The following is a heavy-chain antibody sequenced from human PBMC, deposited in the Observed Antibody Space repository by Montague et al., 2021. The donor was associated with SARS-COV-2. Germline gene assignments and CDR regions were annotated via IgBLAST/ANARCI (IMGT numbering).Heavy chain of an antibody. CDR3: ARDLGSYYGMDV. Sequence: SLRLSCAASGFAFDTYAMSWVRQAPEKGLEWVSAISGSSGSTYYADSVKGRFTISRDNSKNTLYLQMNSLRAEDTAVYYCARDLGSYYGMDVWGQGTTVTVSS. CDR1: GFAFDTYA. CDR2: ISGSSGST. J-gene: IGHJ6*02. V-gene: IGHV3-23*01.